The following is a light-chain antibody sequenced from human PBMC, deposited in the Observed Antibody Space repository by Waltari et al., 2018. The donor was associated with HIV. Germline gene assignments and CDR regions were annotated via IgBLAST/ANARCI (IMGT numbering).Light chain of an antibody. Sequence: HSALTPPRSVSGSPGQSVTIPCPGTSSDVGGYNYVSWYQQHPGKAPKFMIYDVSKRPSGVPDRFSGSKSGNTASLTISGLQAEDEADYYCCSYAGNYTFVFGGGTKLTVL. CDR3: CSYAGNYTFV. CDR2: DVS. V-gene: IGLV2-11*01. J-gene: IGLJ2*01. CDR1: SSDVGGYNY.